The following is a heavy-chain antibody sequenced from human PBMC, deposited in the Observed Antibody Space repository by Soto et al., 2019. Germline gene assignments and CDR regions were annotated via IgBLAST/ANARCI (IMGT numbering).Heavy chain of an antibody. V-gene: IGHV1-3*01. CDR2: INAGNGNT. CDR3: ARERGRQYYGSGSYYRSLAPWFDP. CDR1: GYTFTSYA. D-gene: IGHD3-10*01. J-gene: IGHJ5*01. Sequence: ASVKVSCKASGYTFTSYAMHWVRQAPGQRLEWMGWINAGNGNTKYSQKFQGRVTITRDTSASTAYMELSSLRSEDTAVYYCARERGRQYYGSGSYYRSLAPWFDPWGQGTTVTVSS.